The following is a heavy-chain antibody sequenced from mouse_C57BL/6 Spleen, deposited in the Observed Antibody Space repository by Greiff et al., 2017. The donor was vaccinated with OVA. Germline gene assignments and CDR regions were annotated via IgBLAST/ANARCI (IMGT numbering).Heavy chain of an antibody. CDR1: GYTFTDYN. V-gene: IGHV1-18*01. CDR2: INPNNGGT. Sequence: VQLQQSGPELVKPGASVKIPCKASGYTFTDYNMDWVKQSHGKSLEWIGDINPNNGGTIYNQKFKGKATLTVDKSSSTAYMELRSLTSEDTAVYYCARRGNWYGSSYFDYWGQGTTLTVSS. CDR3: ARRGNWYGSSYFDY. J-gene: IGHJ2*01. D-gene: IGHD1-1*01.